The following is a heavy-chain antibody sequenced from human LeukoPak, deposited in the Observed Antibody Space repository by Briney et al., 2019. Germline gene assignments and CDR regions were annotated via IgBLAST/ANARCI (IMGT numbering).Heavy chain of an antibody. Sequence: GGSLRLSCAASGFPFSEHWMNWVRQAPGKGLEWVANLNVDGSETYYVDSVKGRFTISRDNAKNTLYLQLGSLTAEDTATYYCARSLSSPVTNYWGQGTLVTVSS. J-gene: IGHJ4*02. CDR3: ARSLSSPVTNY. CDR1: GFPFSEHW. V-gene: IGHV3-7*01. D-gene: IGHD2-2*01. CDR2: LNVDGSET.